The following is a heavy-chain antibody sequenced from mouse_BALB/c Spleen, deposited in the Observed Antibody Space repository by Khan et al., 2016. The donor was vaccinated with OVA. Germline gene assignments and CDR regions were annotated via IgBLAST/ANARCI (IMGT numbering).Heavy chain of an antibody. CDR1: GFSLNNYS. CDR3: ARRGYDYGRGALFAY. D-gene: IGHD2-4*01. CDR2: IWSAGST. V-gene: IGHV2-2*02. Sequence: QVQLKQSGPGLVQPSQSLSITCTVSGFSLNNYSVHWVRQSPGKGLEWLGVIWSAGSTDYNAAFLSRLTISKDNSRSQAFFKMNSLQPTDTAIYYCARRGYDYGRGALFAYWGQGTPVTVSA. J-gene: IGHJ3*01.